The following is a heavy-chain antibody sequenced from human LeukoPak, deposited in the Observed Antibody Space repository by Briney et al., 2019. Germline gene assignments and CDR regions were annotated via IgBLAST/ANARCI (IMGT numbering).Heavy chain of an antibody. D-gene: IGHD3-10*01. CDR3: AREGHIWFGDLGNV. V-gene: IGHV4-59*01. Sequence: SETLSLTCTVSGGPISSYYWSWLRQPPGKGLEWIGYIYYSGGTSCNPSLKSRVTISIDTSKNQFSLRLSSVTAADTAVYYCAREGHIWFGDLGNVWGEGTTVTVSS. CDR1: GGPISSYY. CDR2: IYYSGGT. J-gene: IGHJ6*04.